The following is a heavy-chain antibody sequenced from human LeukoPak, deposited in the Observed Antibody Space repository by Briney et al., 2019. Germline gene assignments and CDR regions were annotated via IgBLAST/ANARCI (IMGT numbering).Heavy chain of an antibody. CDR1: GFTFSSYA. V-gene: IGHV3-30*04. J-gene: IGHJ4*02. CDR2: ISYYGSNK. Sequence: GGALRLPCAASGFTFSSYAMHWVRQAPGKGLELVAVISYYGSNKYYADSVKSRCTISRDNSKNTMYLQMNRLRAEDTAVYYCAREMVRGVIIARFDYWGQGTLVTVSS. D-gene: IGHD3-10*01. CDR3: AREMVRGVIIARFDY.